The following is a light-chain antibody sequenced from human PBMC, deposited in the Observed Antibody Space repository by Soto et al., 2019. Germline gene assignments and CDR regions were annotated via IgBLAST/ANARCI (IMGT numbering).Light chain of an antibody. CDR3: QEDNSYMWT. V-gene: IGKV1-5*01. CDR1: QSISSW. CDR2: DAS. Sequence: DIQMTQSPSTLSASVGDRVTITCRASQSISSWLAWYQQKPGKAPKLLIYDASSLESGVPSRFSGCGSGTEFTPAISSLQPDDLAQDEGQEDNSYMWTFGQGTKVE. J-gene: IGKJ1*01.